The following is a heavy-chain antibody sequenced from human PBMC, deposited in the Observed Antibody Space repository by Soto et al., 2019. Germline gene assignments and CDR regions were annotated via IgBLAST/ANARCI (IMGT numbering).Heavy chain of an antibody. CDR1: GYTFTSYG. V-gene: IGHV1-18*01. CDR2: ISAYNGNT. D-gene: IGHD2-2*01. Sequence: GASVQVSCKASGYTFTSYGISWVRQAPGQGLEWMGWISAYNGNTNYAQKLQGRVTMTTDTSTSTAYMELRSLRSDDTAVYYCARDWGYCSSTSCYWWFDPWGQGALVTVSS. J-gene: IGHJ5*02. CDR3: ARDWGYCSSTSCYWWFDP.